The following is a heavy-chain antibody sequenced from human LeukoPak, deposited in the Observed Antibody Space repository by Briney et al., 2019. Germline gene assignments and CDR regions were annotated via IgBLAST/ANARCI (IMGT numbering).Heavy chain of an antibody. D-gene: IGHD3-10*01. V-gene: IGHV3-23*01. CDR2: ISGIGANT. Sequence: GGSLRLSCEASGFTFSSYAMSWVRQAPGKGLEWVSGISGIGANTYYADSVKGRFTISRDNSKNMLYLQMNSLRAEDTAVYYCAKVSGRIQIWPQPFGDGMDVWGQGTTVTVSS. CDR3: AKVSGRIQIWPQPFGDGMDV. J-gene: IGHJ6*02. CDR1: GFTFSSYA.